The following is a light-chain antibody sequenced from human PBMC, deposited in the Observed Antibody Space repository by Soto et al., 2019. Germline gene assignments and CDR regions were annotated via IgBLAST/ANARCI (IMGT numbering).Light chain of an antibody. CDR1: SSDVGGYNY. J-gene: IGLJ2*01. V-gene: IGLV2-8*01. CDR3: SSYAGSNPVV. Sequence: QSALTQPPSASGSPGQSVTISCTGTSSDVGGYNYVSWYQQHPGKAPKLMIYEVSKRPSGVPDRFSGSKSGNRASLTVSGLQAEDEADYYCSSYAGSNPVVFGGGTKLTVL. CDR2: EVS.